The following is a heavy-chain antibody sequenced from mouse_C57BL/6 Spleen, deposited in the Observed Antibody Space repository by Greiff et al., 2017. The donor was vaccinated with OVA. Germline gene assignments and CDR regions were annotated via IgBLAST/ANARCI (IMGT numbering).Heavy chain of an antibody. V-gene: IGHV1-50*01. D-gene: IGHD2-5*01. J-gene: IGHJ4*01. Sequence: QVQLQQPGAELVKPGASVKLSCKASGYTFTSYWMQWVQQRPGQGLEWIGEIDPSDSNTNYYQTFKGKATFTVDTSSSTAYMQLSSQTSEDSAVYYCARAYYSNPYYYAMDYWGQGTSVTVSS. CDR2: IDPSDSNT. CDR3: ARAYYSNPYYYAMDY. CDR1: GYTFTSYW.